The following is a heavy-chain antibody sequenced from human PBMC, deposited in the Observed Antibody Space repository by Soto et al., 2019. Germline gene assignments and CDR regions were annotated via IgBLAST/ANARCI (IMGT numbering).Heavy chain of an antibody. CDR1: GGPISSSSFY. Sequence: SETLSLTCTVSGGPISSSSFYWGCIRQPPGKGLEWIVSIYYSGSTHYNPSLRSRVTVSVDRSKNQFSLKLSSVTAADTAVYYCARGVGYYDDSGHRFYFDYWGQGTLVTVSS. J-gene: IGHJ4*02. CDR2: IYYSGST. V-gene: IGHV4-39*01. D-gene: IGHD3-22*01. CDR3: ARGVGYYDDSGHRFYFDY.